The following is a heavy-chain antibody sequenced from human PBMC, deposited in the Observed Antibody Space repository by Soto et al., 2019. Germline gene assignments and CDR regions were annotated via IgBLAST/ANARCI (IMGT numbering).Heavy chain of an antibody. Sequence: PSETLSLTCAVYGGSFTGYYWTWIRQTPGKGLEWIGEINYRGSSYYNPSLESRISMAVDTSKNQFSLKLRSVTAADTAVYYCARDRYYYYGMDVWGQGTTVTVSS. CDR3: ARDRYYYYGMDV. V-gene: IGHV4-34*01. CDR2: INYRGSS. CDR1: GGSFTGYY. J-gene: IGHJ6*02.